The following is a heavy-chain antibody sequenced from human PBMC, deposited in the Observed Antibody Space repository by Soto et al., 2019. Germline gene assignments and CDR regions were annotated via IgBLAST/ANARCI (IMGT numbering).Heavy chain of an antibody. CDR2: ISSSSSYI. V-gene: IGHV3-21*01. CDR3: ARDSELTTVTHFDI. D-gene: IGHD4-17*01. CDR1: GFTFSSYS. Sequence: GGSLRLSCAASGFTFSSYSMNWVRQAPGKGLEWVSSISSSSSYIYYADSVKGRFTISRDNAKNSLYLQMNSLRAEDTAVYYCARDSELTTVTHFDIWGQGTMVTVSS. J-gene: IGHJ3*02.